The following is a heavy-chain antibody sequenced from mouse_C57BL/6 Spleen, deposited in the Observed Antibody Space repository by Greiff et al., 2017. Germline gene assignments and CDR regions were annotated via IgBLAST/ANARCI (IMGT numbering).Heavy chain of an antibody. D-gene: IGHD2-13*01. CDR3: ARREDYSWFAY. CDR2: IYPRDGST. CDR1: GYTFTSYD. J-gene: IGHJ3*01. V-gene: IGHV1-85*01. Sequence: QVQLKESGPELVKPGASVKLSCKASGYTFTSYDINWVKQRPGQGLEWIGWIYPRDGSTKYNEKFKGKATLTVDTSSSTAYMELHSLTSEDSAVYFCARREDYSWFAYWGQGTLVTVSA.